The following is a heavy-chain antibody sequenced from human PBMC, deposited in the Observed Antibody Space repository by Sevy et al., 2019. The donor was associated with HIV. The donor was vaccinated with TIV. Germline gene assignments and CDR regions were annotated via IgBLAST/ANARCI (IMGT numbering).Heavy chain of an antibody. J-gene: IGHJ6*02. CDR3: ARARLDYEFWSGSYFSRAPWGYKYYAMDV. Sequence: ASVKVSCKAAGYSFTNFDINWVRQATGQGLEWMGWMNPNNGNTHYAQKFQGRVTMTRSSSANTAYMELSSVTCEDTAIYYCARARLDYEFWSGSYFSRAPWGYKYYAMDVWGQGTTVTVSS. V-gene: IGHV1-8*01. D-gene: IGHD3-3*01. CDR1: GYSFTNFD. CDR2: MNPNNGNT.